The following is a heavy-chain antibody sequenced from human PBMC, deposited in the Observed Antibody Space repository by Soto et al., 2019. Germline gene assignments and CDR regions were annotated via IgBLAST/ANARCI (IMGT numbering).Heavy chain of an antibody. CDR2: INPNSGNI. D-gene: IGHD3-10*01. V-gene: IGHV1-8*01. Sequence: ASVKVSCKASGDTFTAYDINWVRQATGHGLEWMGWINPNSGNIGYAQRFQGRVTMTRDTAIRTAYMEVSSLRSDDTAVYYCARGRASGSYYLLDYWGQGTLVTVSS. CDR3: ARGRASGSYYLLDY. J-gene: IGHJ4*02. CDR1: GDTFTAYD.